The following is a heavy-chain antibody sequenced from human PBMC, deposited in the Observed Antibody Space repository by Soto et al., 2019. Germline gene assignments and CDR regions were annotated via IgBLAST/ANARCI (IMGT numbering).Heavy chain of an antibody. D-gene: IGHD6-13*01. Sequence: QIQLVQSGAEVKKPGTSVKVTCKTSGYTFSSYGVTWVRQAPGQGLEWIGWTSGYNTHTNYAPKLHDRVIMTTDLPTRTASMELRSLRSDDTAIYYCARGSSYGRSSWPDYWGQGTLVIVSS. CDR1: GYTFSSYG. V-gene: IGHV1-18*01. CDR2: TSGYNTHT. CDR3: ARGSSYGRSSWPDY. J-gene: IGHJ4*02.